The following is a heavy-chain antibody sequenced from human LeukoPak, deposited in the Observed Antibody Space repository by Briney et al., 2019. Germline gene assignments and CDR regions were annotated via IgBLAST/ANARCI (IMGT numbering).Heavy chain of an antibody. Sequence: GGSLRLSCAASGFTFSSYSMNWVRRAPGKGLEWVSSISSSSSYIYHADSVKGRFTISRDNAKNSLYLQMNSLRAEDTAVYYCARDSGYCTNGVCYTLRFDYWGQGTLVTVSS. V-gene: IGHV3-21*01. CDR3: ARDSGYCTNGVCYTLRFDY. CDR1: GFTFSSYS. J-gene: IGHJ4*02. D-gene: IGHD2-8*01. CDR2: ISSSSSYI.